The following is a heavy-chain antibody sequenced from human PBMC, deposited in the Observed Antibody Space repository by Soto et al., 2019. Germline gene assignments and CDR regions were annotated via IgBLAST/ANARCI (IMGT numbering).Heavy chain of an antibody. D-gene: IGHD1-1*01. CDR3: AGHDDLSAIAVYGMDV. V-gene: IGHV3-21*01. CDR2: ISSSSSYI. Sequence: PGGSLRLSCAASGFTFSSYSMNWVRQAPGKGLEWVSSISSSSSYIYYADSVKGRFTISRDNAKNSLYLQMNSLRAEDTAVYYCAGHDDLSAIAVYGMDVWGQGTTVTVSS. CDR1: GFTFSSYS. J-gene: IGHJ6*02.